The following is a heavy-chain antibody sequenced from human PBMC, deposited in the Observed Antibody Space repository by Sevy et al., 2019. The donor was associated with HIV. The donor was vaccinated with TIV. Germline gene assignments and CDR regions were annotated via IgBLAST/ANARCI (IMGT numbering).Heavy chain of an antibody. J-gene: IGHJ3*02. CDR1: GFTFNSYT. CDR2: ISFSSNYI. V-gene: IGHV3-21*01. CDR3: ARPYGSGSWEAFDI. D-gene: IGHD3-10*01. Sequence: GGSLRLSCAASGFTFNSYTMNWVRQAPGKGLEWVSSISFSSNYIYYADSVKGRFTISRDNAQNYLYLQMNSLRAEDTAIYYCARPYGSGSWEAFDIWGQGTMVTVSS.